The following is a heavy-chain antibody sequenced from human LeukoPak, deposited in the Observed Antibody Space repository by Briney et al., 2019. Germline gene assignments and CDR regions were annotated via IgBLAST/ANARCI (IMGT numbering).Heavy chain of an antibody. CDR2: INPNSGGT. V-gene: IGHV1-2*02. Sequence: ASVKVSCKASGYTFTGYYMHWVRQAPGQGLEWMGWINPNSGGTNYAQKFQGRVTMTRDTSISTAYMGLSRLRSDDTAVYYCARAPLEGDDSSGYYYYYGMDVWGQGTTVTVSS. CDR3: ARAPLEGDDSSGYYYYYGMDV. D-gene: IGHD3-22*01. J-gene: IGHJ6*02. CDR1: GYTFTGYY.